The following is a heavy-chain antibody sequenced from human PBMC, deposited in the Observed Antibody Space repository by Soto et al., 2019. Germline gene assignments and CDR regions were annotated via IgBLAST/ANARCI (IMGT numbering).Heavy chain of an antibody. CDR1: GYTFTDYY. J-gene: IGHJ2*01. D-gene: IGHD2-2*01. CDR3: AIRTGQLAIISEFDGDWFFEV. V-gene: IGHV1-2*02. Sequence: VASVKVSCKASGYTFTDYYIHWVRQGPGQGLEGVGWINPDSGGTNLAQRFQGRVTMTSDTSINTAYMELSSLRSDDTAVYYCAIRTGQLAIISEFDGDWFFEVWGRGTLVTVSS. CDR2: INPDSGGT.